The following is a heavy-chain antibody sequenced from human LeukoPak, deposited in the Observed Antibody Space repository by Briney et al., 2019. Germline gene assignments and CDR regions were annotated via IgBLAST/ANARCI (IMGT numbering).Heavy chain of an antibody. CDR1: GGSISSSNW. CDR2: IYHSGST. Sequence: PSGTLSLTCAVSGGSISSSNWWSWVRQPPGKGLEWIGEIYHSGSTNYNPSLKSRVTISVDKSKNQSSLKLSSVTAADTAVYYCARRESPYDFWSGYYLEARFDPWGQGTLVTVSS. CDR3: ARRESPYDFWSGYYLEARFDP. D-gene: IGHD3-3*01. J-gene: IGHJ5*02. V-gene: IGHV4-4*02.